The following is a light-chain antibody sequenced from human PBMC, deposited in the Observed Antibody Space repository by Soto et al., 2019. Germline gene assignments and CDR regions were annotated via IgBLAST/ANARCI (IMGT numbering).Light chain of an antibody. V-gene: IGKV1-9*01. CDR1: QDISTY. J-gene: IGKJ3*01. CDR2: AAS. CDR3: QRLNTYPFI. Sequence: DIQLTQSPSFLSASVGDRVTITCRTSQDISTYLAWYQQKPGKAPKLLISAASTLQSGVPSTFSGSGSGTEFTLTITSLQPEDFATYYCQRLNTYPFIFGPGTTVDLK.